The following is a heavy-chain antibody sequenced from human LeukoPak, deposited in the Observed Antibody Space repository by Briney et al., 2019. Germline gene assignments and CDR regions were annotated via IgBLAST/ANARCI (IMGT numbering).Heavy chain of an antibody. D-gene: IGHD6-19*01. CDR2: IYYSGTT. V-gene: IGHV4-59*01. CDR3: ARASSGWEGMGSFDY. Sequence: SETLSLTCTVSGGSISNYYWSWIRQPPGKGLQWIGYIYYSGTTNYNPSLTNRVTLSIDMSKNQFSLNLSSVTAADTAVYYCARASSGWEGMGSFDYWGQGTLVTVSS. J-gene: IGHJ4*02. CDR1: GGSISNYY.